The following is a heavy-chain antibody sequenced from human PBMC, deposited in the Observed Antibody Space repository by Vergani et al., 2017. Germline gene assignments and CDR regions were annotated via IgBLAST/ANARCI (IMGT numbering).Heavy chain of an antibody. CDR3: ARPVWGCSSTSCYFDD. CDR1: GGSFSGYY. Sequence: QVQLQQWGAGLLKPSETLSLTCAVYGGSFSGYYWSWIRQPPGKGLEWIGEINHSGSTNYNPSLKSRVTISVDTSKNQFSLKLSSVTAADTAVYYCARPVWGCSSTSCYFDDWGQGTLVTVSS. V-gene: IGHV4-34*01. J-gene: IGHJ4*02. CDR2: INHSGST. D-gene: IGHD2-2*01.